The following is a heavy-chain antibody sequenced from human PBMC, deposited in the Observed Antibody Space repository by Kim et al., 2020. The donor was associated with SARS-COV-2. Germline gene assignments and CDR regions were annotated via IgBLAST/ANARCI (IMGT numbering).Heavy chain of an antibody. V-gene: IGHV1-69*13. CDR1: GGTFSSYA. CDR2: IIPIFGTA. CDR3: ARDLPTSVVVPAAIWSAFDI. Sequence: SVKVSCKASGGTFSSYAISWVRQAPGQGLEWMGGIIPIFGTANYAQKFQGRVTITADESTSTAYMELSSLRSEDTAVYYCARDLPTSVVVPAAIWSAFDIWGQGTMVTVSS. J-gene: IGHJ3*02. D-gene: IGHD2-2*01.